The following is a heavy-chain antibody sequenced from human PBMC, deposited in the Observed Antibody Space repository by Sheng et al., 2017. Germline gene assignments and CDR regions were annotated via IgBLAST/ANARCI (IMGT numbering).Heavy chain of an antibody. V-gene: IGHV3-30*18. D-gene: IGHD1-26*01. Sequence: QVQLVESGGGVVQPGRSLRLSCAASGFTFSDYGMHWVRQAPGKGLEWVAVISYDGSNKYYADSVKGRVTISRDNSRNTLSLQINRPRAEDTAVYYCAKAVFLSGSYYVDDYWGQGTLVTVSS. CDR1: GFTFSDYG. CDR3: AKAVFLSGSYYVDDY. J-gene: IGHJ4*02. CDR2: ISYDGSNK.